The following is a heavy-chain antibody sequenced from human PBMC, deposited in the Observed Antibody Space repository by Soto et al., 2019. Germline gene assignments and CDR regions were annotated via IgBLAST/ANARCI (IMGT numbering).Heavy chain of an antibody. CDR3: SHKGGRGAGMDV. CDR1: GFSLSTSGVG. CDR2: IYWDEDK. J-gene: IGHJ6*02. Sequence: QITLKESGPTLVKPTQTLTLTCTLSGFSLSTSGVGVGWIRQPPGKALEWLALIYWDEDKRYSPSLKSRLTITKDTSTDEVVLTMTTMDPVDTGTYYCSHKGGRGAGMDVWGQGATVTVSS. V-gene: IGHV2-5*02. D-gene: IGHD2-15*01.